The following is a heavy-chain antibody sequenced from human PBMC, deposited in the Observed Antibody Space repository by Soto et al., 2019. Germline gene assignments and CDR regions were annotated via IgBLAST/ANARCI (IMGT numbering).Heavy chain of an antibody. CDR3: ARHLSDYYYYYMDV. J-gene: IGHJ6*03. CDR1: GYSFTSYG. CDR2: IYPVDSDT. V-gene: IGHV5-51*01. Sequence: GESLKISCKGSGYSFTSYGIGWVRQMPGKALEWMGIIYPVDSDTKYSPSFQGQVTISADKSISTAYLQWSSLKASDTAMYYCARHLSDYYYYYMDVWGKGTTVTVSS.